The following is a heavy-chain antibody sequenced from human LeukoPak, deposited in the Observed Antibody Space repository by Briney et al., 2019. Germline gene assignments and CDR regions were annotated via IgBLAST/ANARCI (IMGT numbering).Heavy chain of an antibody. D-gene: IGHD3-16*01. CDR1: GFTFSSYA. Sequence: GRSLRLSCAASGFTFSSYAMHWVRQAPGKGLEWVAVISYDGSNKYYADSVKGRFTISRDNSKNTLYLQMNSLRAEDTAVYYCARVDGTMITYGGVPDYWGQGTLVTVSS. CDR2: ISYDGSNK. J-gene: IGHJ4*02. CDR3: ARVDGTMITYGGVPDY. V-gene: IGHV3-30-3*01.